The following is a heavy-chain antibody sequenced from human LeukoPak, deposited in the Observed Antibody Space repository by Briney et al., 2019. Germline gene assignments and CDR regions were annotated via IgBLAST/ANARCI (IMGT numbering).Heavy chain of an antibody. CDR3: ARGRYNWNDGAYYWFDP. CDR2: INHSGST. D-gene: IGHD1-20*01. CDR1: GLSFSGYY. V-gene: IGHV4-34*01. Sequence: SETLSLTCAVYGLSFSGYYWSWLRQPPGKGLEWIGEINHSGSTNYNPSLKSRVTISVDTSKNQFSLKLSSVTAADTAVYYCARGRYNWNDGAYYWFDPWGQGTLVTVSS. J-gene: IGHJ5*02.